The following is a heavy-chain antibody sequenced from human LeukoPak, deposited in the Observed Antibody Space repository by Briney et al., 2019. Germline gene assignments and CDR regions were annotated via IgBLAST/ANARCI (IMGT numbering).Heavy chain of an antibody. J-gene: IGHJ3*02. V-gene: IGHV3-9*01. CDR1: GFTFDDYA. D-gene: IGHD7-27*01. Sequence: GGSLRLSCAASGFTFDDYAMHWVRQAPGKGLEWVSGISWNSGSIGYADSVKGRFTISRDNAKNSLYLQMNSLRAEDTALYYCAAGTGDLDAFDIWGQGTMSPSLQ. CDR2: ISWNSGSI. CDR3: AAGTGDLDAFDI.